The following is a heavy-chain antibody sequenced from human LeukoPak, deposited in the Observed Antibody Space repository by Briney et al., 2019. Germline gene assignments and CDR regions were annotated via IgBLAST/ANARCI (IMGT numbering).Heavy chain of an antibody. J-gene: IGHJ5*02. CDR3: AKVYCSGGSCYFGWFDP. CDR1: GFIFNQYG. Sequence: GGSLRLSCTGSGFIFNQYGMMWVRQAPGKGPEWLSYISATTSTLYYVDSVKGRFTISRDNTKSSLYLQMNSLTVEDTAVYYCAKVYCSGGSCYFGWFDPWGQGTLVTVSS. V-gene: IGHV3-48*01. D-gene: IGHD2-15*01. CDR2: ISATTSTL.